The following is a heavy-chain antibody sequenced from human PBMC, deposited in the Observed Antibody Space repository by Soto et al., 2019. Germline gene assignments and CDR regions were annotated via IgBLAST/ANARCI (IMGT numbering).Heavy chain of an antibody. D-gene: IGHD3-22*01. V-gene: IGHV4-4*02. CDR2: IYHSVST. CDR1: GGSIRSSNW. CDR3: ARDSRGDDSSGYYYFHYYYGMDV. J-gene: IGHJ6*02. Sequence: SQTLSITCALSGGSIRSSNWWSWVRQPPGKRLELRAEIYHSVSTNYNPSLKSRVTISVDKSKNQFSLKLSYVTAADTAVYYCARDSRGDDSSGYYYFHYYYGMDVWGQGTPVTVSS.